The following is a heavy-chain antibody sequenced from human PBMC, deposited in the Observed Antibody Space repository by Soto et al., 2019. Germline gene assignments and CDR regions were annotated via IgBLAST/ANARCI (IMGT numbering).Heavy chain of an antibody. CDR1: GYTFTSYG. CDR2: ISAYNGNT. D-gene: IGHD1-7*01. J-gene: IGHJ5*02. CDR3: ARTVVTGTTDNWFDP. V-gene: IGHV1-18*01. Sequence: ASVKVSCKASGYTFTSYGISWVRQAPGQGLEWMGWISAYNGNTNYAQKLQGRVTMTTDTSTSTAYMELRSLRSDDTAVYYCARTVVTGTTDNWFDPWGQGTLVTVSS.